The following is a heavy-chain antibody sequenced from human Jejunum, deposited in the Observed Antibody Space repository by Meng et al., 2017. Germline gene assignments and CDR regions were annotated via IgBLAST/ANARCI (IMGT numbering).Heavy chain of an antibody. CDR1: SVAVNSGNYY. CDR3: VRGEGSGWSAYRYAP. D-gene: IGHD6-19*01. J-gene: IGHJ5*02. CDR2: IHYSGRT. Sequence: SETLSLTCTVSSVAVNSGNYYWGWIRQPPGKGLEWIGHIHYSGRTTYNPSLKSRVTISVDTSKKNFSLRLTSVTTADTAVYFCVRGEGSGWSAYRYAPWGQGILVTVSS. V-gene: IGHV4-61*03.